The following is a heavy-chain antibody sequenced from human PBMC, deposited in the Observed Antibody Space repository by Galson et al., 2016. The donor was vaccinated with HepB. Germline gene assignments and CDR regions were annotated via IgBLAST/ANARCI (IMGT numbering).Heavy chain of an antibody. CDR2: INAGNGNT. V-gene: IGHV1-3*01. CDR1: GYTFTTYA. CDR3: ARGIAVEPSANWFDP. Sequence: SVKVSCKASGYTFTTYAMHWVRQVPGQRLEWMGLINAGNGNTKYSQKFQGRVTITTAYMELTSLTSEDTAVYCCARGIAVEPSANWFDPWGQGSLVTVSS. J-gene: IGHJ5*02. D-gene: IGHD2-2*01.